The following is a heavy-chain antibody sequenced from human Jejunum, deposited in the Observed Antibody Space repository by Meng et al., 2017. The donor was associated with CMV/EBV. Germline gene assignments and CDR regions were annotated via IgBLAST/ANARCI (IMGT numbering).Heavy chain of an antibody. Sequence: EVQLLESGGGLVQPGGSLSLSCATSGFTFSNYAMSWVRQAPEKGLEWVSGISGAGGGTDYAESVKGRFTISRDNSKNTLYLQMNSLRAEDTAVYYCAKDRNFGSGSEDNWFHPWGQGTLVTVAS. CDR3: AKDRNFGSGSEDNWFHP. J-gene: IGHJ5*02. D-gene: IGHD3-10*01. CDR2: ISGAGGGT. CDR1: GFTFSNYA. V-gene: IGHV3-23*01.